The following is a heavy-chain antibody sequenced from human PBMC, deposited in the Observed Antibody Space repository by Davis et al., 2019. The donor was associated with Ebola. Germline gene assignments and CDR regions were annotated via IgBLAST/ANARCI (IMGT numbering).Heavy chain of an antibody. CDR2: ISSSSSYT. CDR1: GFTFSDYY. CDR3: ARGVWFGELFQAEFDY. D-gene: IGHD3-10*01. J-gene: IGHJ4*02. V-gene: IGHV3-11*06. Sequence: GESLKISCAASGFTFSDYYMSWIRQAPGKGLEWVSYISSSSSYTNYADSVKGRFTISRDNAKNSLYLQMNSLRDEDTAVYYCARGVWFGELFQAEFDYWGQGTLVTVSS.